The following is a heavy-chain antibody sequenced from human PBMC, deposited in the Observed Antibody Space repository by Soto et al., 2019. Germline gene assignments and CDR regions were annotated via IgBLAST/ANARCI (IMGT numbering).Heavy chain of an antibody. D-gene: IGHD2-2*01. J-gene: IGHJ4*02. CDR2: MNPNSGNT. V-gene: IGHV1-8*01. Sequence: QVQLVQSGAEVKKPGASVKVSCKASGYTFTSYDINWVRQATGQGLEWMGWMNPNSGNTGYAQKFQGRVTMTRNTSISTAYMELSNLRSEDTAVFYCARGLRTPYCSCTSCPTAVDYWGQGTLVTVSS. CDR3: ARGLRTPYCSCTSCPTAVDY. CDR1: GYTFTSYD.